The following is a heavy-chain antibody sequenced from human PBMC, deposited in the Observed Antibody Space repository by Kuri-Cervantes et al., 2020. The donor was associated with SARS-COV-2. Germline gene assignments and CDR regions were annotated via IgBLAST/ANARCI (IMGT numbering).Heavy chain of an antibody. J-gene: IGHJ3*02. CDR1: GGSISSYY. CDR3: ARGIELYIPRAFDI. Sequence: SETLSLTCTVSGGSISSYYWSWIRQPPGKGLEWIGYIYYSGSTNYNPSLKSRVTISVDTSKNQFSLKLSSVTAADTAVYYCARGIELYIPRAFDIWGQGTMVTVSS. CDR2: IYYSGST. V-gene: IGHV4-59*12. D-gene: IGHD2/OR15-2a*01.